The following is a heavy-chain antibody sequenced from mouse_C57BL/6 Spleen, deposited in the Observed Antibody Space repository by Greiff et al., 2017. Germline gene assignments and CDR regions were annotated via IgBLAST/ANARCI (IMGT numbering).Heavy chain of an antibody. V-gene: IGHV1-39*01. Sequence: EVQGVESGPELVKPGASVKISCKASGYSFTDYNMNWVKQSNGKSLEWIGVINPNYGTTSYNQKFKGKATLTVDQSSSTAYMQLNSLTSEDSAVYYCARGGFYYDYQYYFDYWGQGTTLTVSS. CDR2: INPNYGTT. D-gene: IGHD2-4*01. J-gene: IGHJ2*01. CDR3: ARGGFYYDYQYYFDY. CDR1: GYSFTDYN.